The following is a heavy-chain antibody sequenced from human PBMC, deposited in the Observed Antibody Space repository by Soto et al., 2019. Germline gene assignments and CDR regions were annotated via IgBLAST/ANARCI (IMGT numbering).Heavy chain of an antibody. V-gene: IGHV1-8*01. CDR1: GYTFTSYD. Sequence: QVHLVQSGAEVKKPGASVRVSCKASGYTFTSYDITWVRQAPGQGLEWMGWMSPDSENTDYPQKLQGRVTMTVYTARNTTYLELTSVRSVNTARYYIARALFEFGTYAGLDVWGQGTRVTVS. D-gene: IGHD2-21*01. CDR2: MSPDSENT. CDR3: ARALFEFGTYAGLDV. J-gene: IGHJ6*02.